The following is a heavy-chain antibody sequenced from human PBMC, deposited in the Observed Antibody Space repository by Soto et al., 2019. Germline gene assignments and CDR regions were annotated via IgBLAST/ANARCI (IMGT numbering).Heavy chain of an antibody. CDR2: ISSSSSTI. D-gene: IGHD3-22*01. CDR1: GFTFSSYS. CDR3: ARDPDYSDSSGYYPEYFQH. J-gene: IGHJ1*01. Sequence: EVQLVESGGGLVQPGGSLRLSCAASGFTFSSYSMKWVRQAPGKELEWVSYISSSSSTIYYADSVKGRFTISRDNAKYSLYLKMNSLRDEDTAVYYCARDPDYSDSSGYYPEYFQHWGQGTLVTVSS. V-gene: IGHV3-48*02.